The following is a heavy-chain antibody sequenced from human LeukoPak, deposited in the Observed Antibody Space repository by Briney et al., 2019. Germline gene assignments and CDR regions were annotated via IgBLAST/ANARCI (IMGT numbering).Heavy chain of an antibody. D-gene: IGHD4-11*01. Sequence: SETLSLTCTVSGGSISSSSYYWGWIRLPPGKGLEWIGSIYYSGSTYYNPSLKSRVTISVDTSKNQFSLKLSSVTAAGTAVYYCASRPRTTVIDYWGQGTLVTVSS. CDR3: ASRPRTTVIDY. J-gene: IGHJ4*02. CDR1: GGSISSSSYY. V-gene: IGHV4-39*07. CDR2: IYYSGST.